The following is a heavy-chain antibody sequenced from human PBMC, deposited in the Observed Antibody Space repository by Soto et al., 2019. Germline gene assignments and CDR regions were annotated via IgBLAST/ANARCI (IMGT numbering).Heavy chain of an antibody. CDR3: ATDLHYYDSSYNPLDY. CDR1: GYTFTSYG. D-gene: IGHD3-22*01. Sequence: SVKVSCKASGYTFTSYGISWVRQAPGQGLEWMGGIIPIFGTANYAQKFQGRVTITADESTSTAYMELSSLRSEDTAVYYCATDLHYYDSSYNPLDYWGQGTLVTVSS. J-gene: IGHJ4*02. CDR2: IIPIFGTA. V-gene: IGHV1-69*13.